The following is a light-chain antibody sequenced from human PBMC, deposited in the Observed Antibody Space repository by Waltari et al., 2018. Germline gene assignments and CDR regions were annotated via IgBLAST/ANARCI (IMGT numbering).Light chain of an antibody. CDR1: WSHIRAGYA. J-gene: IGLJ2*01. V-gene: IGLV1-40*01. CDR3: QSYDTSMGVV. Sequence: QSVLTQPPSVSGAPGQRVTISCTGSWSHIRAGYAVHWYQQLPGKAPTLHVSGVNTRPPGGPDRFCGSKSGTSASLAIPGLQPEDESDYSCQSYDTSMGVVFGGGTKLTVL. CDR2: GVN.